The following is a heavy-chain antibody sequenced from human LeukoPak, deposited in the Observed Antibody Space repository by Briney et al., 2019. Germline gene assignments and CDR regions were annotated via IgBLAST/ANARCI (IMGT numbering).Heavy chain of an antibody. Sequence: GGSLRLSCAASGFTFSSYAMHWVRQAPGKGLEWVAVISYDGSNKYYADSVKGRFTISRDNSKNTLYLQMNRLRAEDTAVYYCARDREWELLDYFDYWGQGTLVTVSS. J-gene: IGHJ4*02. D-gene: IGHD1-26*01. CDR3: ARDREWELLDYFDY. V-gene: IGHV3-30-3*01. CDR2: ISYDGSNK. CDR1: GFTFSSYA.